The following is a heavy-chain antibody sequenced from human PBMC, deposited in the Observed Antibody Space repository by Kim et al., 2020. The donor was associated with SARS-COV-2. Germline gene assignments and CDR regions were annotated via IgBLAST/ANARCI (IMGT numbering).Heavy chain of an antibody. V-gene: IGHV3-33*01. J-gene: IGHJ4*02. D-gene: IGHD3-3*01. CDR3: ARGWYYDFWRGFDY. Sequence: GGSLRLSCAASGFTFSSYGIHWVRQAPGKGLEWVAVIWYDGSNKYYADSVKGRFTISRDNSKNTLYLQMNSLRAEDTAVYYCARGWYYDFWRGFDYWGQGTLVTVSS. CDR2: IWYDGSNK. CDR1: GFTFSSYG.